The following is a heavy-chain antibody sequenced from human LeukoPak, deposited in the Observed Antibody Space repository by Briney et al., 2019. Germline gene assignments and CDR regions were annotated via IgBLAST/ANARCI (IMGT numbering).Heavy chain of an antibody. CDR1: GVSINSGDYY. V-gene: IGHV4-30-4*01. D-gene: IGHD2-2*01. J-gene: IGHJ4*02. CDR3: ARYKCTSTNCPGIDY. CDR2: IYYSGSS. Sequence: SQTLSLTCTVSGVSINSGDYYWTWVRQPPGKGLEWIGYIYYSGSSYYNPSLKSRVAISLDTSKNQFSLRLDSVTAADTAVYYCARYKCTSTNCPGIDYWGQGTLVIVSS.